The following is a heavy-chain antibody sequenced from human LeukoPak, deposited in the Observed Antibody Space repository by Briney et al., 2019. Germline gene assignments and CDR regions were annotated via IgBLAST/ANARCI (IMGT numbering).Heavy chain of an antibody. CDR3: ARDQAVVTPYPDY. CDR2: ISSSSSYI. CDR1: GFTFDDYG. Sequence: GGSLRLSCAASGFTFDDYGMSWVRQAPGKGLEWVSSISSSSSYIYYADSVKGRFTISRDNAKNSLYLQMNSLRAEDTAVYYCARDQAVVTPYPDYWGQGTLVTVSS. J-gene: IGHJ4*02. V-gene: IGHV3-21*01. D-gene: IGHD4-23*01.